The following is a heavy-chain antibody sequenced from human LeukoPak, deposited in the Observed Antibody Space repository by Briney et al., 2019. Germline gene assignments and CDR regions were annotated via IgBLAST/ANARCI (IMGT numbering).Heavy chain of an antibody. Sequence: GGSLRLSCAASRFTFSSYEMNWVRQAPGKGLEWVSYISSSGSTIYYADSVKGRFTISRDNAKNSLYLQMNSLRAEDTAVYYCARAVTVTPYYYYMDVWGKGTTVTVSS. D-gene: IGHD4-17*01. CDR3: ARAVTVTPYYYYMDV. J-gene: IGHJ6*03. CDR2: ISSSGSTI. CDR1: RFTFSSYE. V-gene: IGHV3-48*03.